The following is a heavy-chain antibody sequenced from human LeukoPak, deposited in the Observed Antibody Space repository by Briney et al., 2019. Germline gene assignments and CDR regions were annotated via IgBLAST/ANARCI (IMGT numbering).Heavy chain of an antibody. V-gene: IGHV3-33*01. Sequence: PGGCLRLSCAASGFTFSSYGMHWVRQAPGKGLEWVAVIWYDGSNKYYADSVKGRFTISRDNSKNTLYLQMNSLRAEDTAVYYCARVPSGIAAAGTPLDYWGQGTLVTVSS. CDR1: GFTFSSYG. CDR2: IWYDGSNK. D-gene: IGHD6-13*01. CDR3: ARVPSGIAAAGTPLDY. J-gene: IGHJ4*02.